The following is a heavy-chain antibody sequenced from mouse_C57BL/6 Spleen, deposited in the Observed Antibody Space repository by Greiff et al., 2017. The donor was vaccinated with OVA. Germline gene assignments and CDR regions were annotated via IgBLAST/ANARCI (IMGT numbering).Heavy chain of an antibody. J-gene: IGHJ3*01. CDR1: GYAFSSSW. D-gene: IGHD1-1*01. V-gene: IGHV1-82*01. Sequence: QVQLKQSGPELVKPGASVKISCKASGYAFSSSWMNWVKQRPGKGLEWIGRIYPGGGGTNYHGKFKGKATLTADKSSSTAYMQLSSLTSEDAAVYFCAPLITGFAYWGQGTLVTVSA. CDR3: APLITGFAY. CDR2: IYPGGGGT.